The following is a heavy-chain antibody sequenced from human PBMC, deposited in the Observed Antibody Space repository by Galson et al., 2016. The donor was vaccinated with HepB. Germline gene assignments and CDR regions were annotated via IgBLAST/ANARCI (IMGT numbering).Heavy chain of an antibody. CDR1: GYTFTGYY. CDR2: ISPNSGGT. D-gene: IGHD6-19*01. V-gene: IGHV1-2*04. Sequence: SVKVSCKASGYTFTGYYMHWVRQAPGQGLEWMGWISPNSGGTNYAQKFQGWVTMTRDTSISTTYMELSRLRSDDTAVYYCARSTGFFYYVDYWGQGTLVTVSS. J-gene: IGHJ4*02. CDR3: ARSTGFFYYVDY.